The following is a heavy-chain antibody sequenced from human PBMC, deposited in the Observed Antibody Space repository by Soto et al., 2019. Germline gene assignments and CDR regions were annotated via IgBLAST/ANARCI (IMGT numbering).Heavy chain of an antibody. CDR2: IYHSGST. CDR3: ARGITMVRATTQGFDP. D-gene: IGHD3-10*01. Sequence: SETLSLTCAVSGGSISSGGYSWSWIRQPPGKGLEWIGYIYHSGSTYYNPSLKSRVTISVDRSKNQFSLKLSSVTAADTAVYYCARGITMVRATTQGFDPWGQGTLVTVSS. V-gene: IGHV4-30-2*01. J-gene: IGHJ5*02. CDR1: GGSISSGGYS.